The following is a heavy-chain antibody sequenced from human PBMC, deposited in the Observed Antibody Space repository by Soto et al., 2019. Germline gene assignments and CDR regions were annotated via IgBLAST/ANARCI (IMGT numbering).Heavy chain of an antibody. J-gene: IGHJ6*02. D-gene: IGHD6-19*01. CDR2: VNAGNGNT. CDR3: AREKQWLYYYYGMDV. Sequence: ASVKVSCKASGYTFTSYAMHWVRQAPGQRLEWMGWVNAGNGNTKYSQKFQGRVTITRDTSASTAYMELSSLRSEDTAVYYCAREKQWLYYYYGMDVWGQGTTVTVSS. V-gene: IGHV1-3*01. CDR1: GYTFTSYA.